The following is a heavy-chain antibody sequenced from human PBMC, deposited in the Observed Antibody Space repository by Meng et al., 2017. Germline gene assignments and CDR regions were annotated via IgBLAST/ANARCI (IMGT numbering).Heavy chain of an antibody. CDR1: GFTFSNAW. J-gene: IGHJ4*01. CDR2: MKSNVDGGTV. CDR3: SGHVDY. V-gene: IGHV3-15*01. Sequence: VYLVDSGGGFVRPGWSLRLSCAASGFTFSNAWMTWVRQAPGKGLEWIGRMKSNVDGGTVDYAAAVKGRFFISRDDSENTFYLQMNSLKTEDTAVYYCSGHVDYWGHGTLVTVSS.